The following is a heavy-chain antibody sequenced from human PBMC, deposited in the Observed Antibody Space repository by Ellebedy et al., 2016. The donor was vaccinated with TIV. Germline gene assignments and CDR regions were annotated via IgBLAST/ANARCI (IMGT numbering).Heavy chain of an antibody. CDR3: ARDPGGGGAYGDNWFDP. CDR2: IYSGGGT. V-gene: IGHV3-66*01. Sequence: GESLKISCAVSGFSVSGHFMSWVRQAPGKGLEWVSIIYSGGGTNYTDSVRGRFTISRDDSKNTLSLQMNSLRAEDTAVYYCARDPGGGGAYGDNWFDPWGRGTLVTVSS. J-gene: IGHJ5*02. CDR1: GFSVSGHF. D-gene: IGHD4-17*01.